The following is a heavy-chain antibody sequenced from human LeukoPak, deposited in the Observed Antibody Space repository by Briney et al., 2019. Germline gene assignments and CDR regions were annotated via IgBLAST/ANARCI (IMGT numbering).Heavy chain of an antibody. CDR2: INHSGST. D-gene: IGHD5-18*01. Sequence: SETLSLTCAVYGGSFSGYYWSWIRQPPGKGLEWIGEINHSGSTNYNPSRKSRVTSSVNNSRNQFSLKQNSITAADTAVYYCARYSYEINWFDPWGQGTLVTVSS. CDR3: ARYSYEINWFDP. CDR1: GGSFSGYY. J-gene: IGHJ5*02. V-gene: IGHV4-34*01.